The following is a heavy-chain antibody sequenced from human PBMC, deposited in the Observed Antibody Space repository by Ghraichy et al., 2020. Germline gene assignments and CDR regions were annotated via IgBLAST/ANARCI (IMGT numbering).Heavy chain of an antibody. CDR2: MYYSGTT. V-gene: IGHV4-39*01. CDR3: ARHDYVWGSYRNNWFDP. Sequence: SETLSLTCTVSGGSISRSVYYWGWIRQPPGKGLEWIGSMYYSGTTYYNPSLKSRVTISVDTSKNQFSLKLSSVTAADTALYYCARHDYVWGSYRNNWFDPWGQGTLVTVSS. D-gene: IGHD3-16*02. CDR1: GGSISRSVYY. J-gene: IGHJ5*02.